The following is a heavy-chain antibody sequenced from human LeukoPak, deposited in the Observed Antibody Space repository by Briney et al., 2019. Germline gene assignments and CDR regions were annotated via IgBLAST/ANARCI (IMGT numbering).Heavy chain of an antibody. J-gene: IGHJ4*02. CDR2: INPAGSDT. D-gene: IGHD2-15*01. CDR1: GFSFSAYW. Sequence: PGGSLRLSCAASGFSFSAYWMKWVRQAPGTGLEWVANINPAGSDTYYVDHVKGRFSISIDNANSSVYVQMNSLRSEDTAGYHCARFGCVVVVDVWGEETPVTVS. V-gene: IGHV3-7*01. CDR3: ARFGCVVVVDV.